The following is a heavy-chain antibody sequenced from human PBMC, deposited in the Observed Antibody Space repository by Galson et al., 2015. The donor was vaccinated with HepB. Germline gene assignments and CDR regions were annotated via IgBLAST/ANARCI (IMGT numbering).Heavy chain of an antibody. CDR1: GLSFSSYG. D-gene: IGHD3-9*01. J-gene: IGHJ6*02. CDR2: ISDDGSYK. V-gene: IGHV3-30*18. CDR3: AKGGVDISSYGMDV. Sequence: SLRLSCAASGLSFSSYGMHWVRQAPGKGLEWVAVISDDGSYKYYADSVRGRFTISRDNSKNTLYMQMNRLRAEDTALYYCAKGGVDISSYGMDVWGQGTTVTVSS.